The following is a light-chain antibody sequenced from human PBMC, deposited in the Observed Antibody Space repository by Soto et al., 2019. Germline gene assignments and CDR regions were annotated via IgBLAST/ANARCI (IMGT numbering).Light chain of an antibody. V-gene: IGLV2-23*03. CDR2: EGS. Sequence: QPVLTQPASVSGSPGQSITISCTGTSSDAGSYNLVSWYQQHPGKAPKLMIYEGSKRPSGVSNRFSGSKSGNTASLTISGLQAEDEADYYCCSYAGSSTFVVFGGGTKLTVL. CDR1: SSDAGSYNL. CDR3: CSYAGSSTFVV. J-gene: IGLJ2*01.